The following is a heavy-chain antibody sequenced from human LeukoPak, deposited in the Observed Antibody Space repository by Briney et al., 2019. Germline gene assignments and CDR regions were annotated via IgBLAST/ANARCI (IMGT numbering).Heavy chain of an antibody. CDR3: ARGGYDKTWIQLRYIY. CDR2: IYPGDSDT. CDR1: GYSFTSYW. V-gene: IGHV5-51*01. Sequence: KVGESLKISCKGSGYSFTSYWIGWVRQMPGKGLEWMGIIYPGDSDTRYSPSFQGQVTISADKSISTAYLQWSSLKASDTAMYYCARGGYDKTWIQLRYIYWGQGTLITVSS. D-gene: IGHD5-18*01. J-gene: IGHJ4*02.